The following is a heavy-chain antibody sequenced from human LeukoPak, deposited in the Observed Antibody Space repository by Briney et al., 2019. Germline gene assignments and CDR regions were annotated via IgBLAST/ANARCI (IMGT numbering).Heavy chain of an antibody. J-gene: IGHJ4*02. CDR3: ASSIAARVY. D-gene: IGHD6-6*01. CDR1: GGSVNSGDYY. Sequence: SQTLSLTCTVSGGSVNSGDYYWSWIRQSPGKGLEWVGSFYDSASTYFNPSLKSRVTISVDTSKNQFSLKLSSVTAADTAVYYCASSIAARVYWGQGTLVTVSS. CDR2: FYDSAST. V-gene: IGHV4-30-4*08.